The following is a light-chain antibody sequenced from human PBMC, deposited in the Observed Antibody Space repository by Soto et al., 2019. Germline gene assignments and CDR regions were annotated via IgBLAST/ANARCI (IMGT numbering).Light chain of an antibody. CDR1: QSLGTN. CDR3: QMSQQRSSWPPIA. Sequence: DIVMTQSPVTLSLSPVETPTLSCKDSQSLGTNLAWYQQKPGQAPTVLIYSASTRATNIPARFSGSGSGTDFTLTISSLQSEDFAVYYCQMSQQRSSWPPIAFGQGTRLEIK. CDR2: SAS. J-gene: IGKJ5*01. V-gene: IGKV3-15*01.